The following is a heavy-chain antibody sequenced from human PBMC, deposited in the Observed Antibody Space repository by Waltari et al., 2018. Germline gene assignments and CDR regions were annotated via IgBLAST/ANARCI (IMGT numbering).Heavy chain of an antibody. CDR3: ATGEYNFAWGCSWDV. V-gene: IGHV1-69*05. Sequence: QVQLVQSGAEVKKTGSSVKVSCRASGGTRRAYSIAGVRQAPGQGLEWVGGLITILRGVDLAQKFQGRLSLTTDESTNTAYMELSSLTNEDTGVYYCATGEYNFAWGCSWDVWGKGTTVTISS. CDR1: GGTRRAYS. J-gene: IGHJ6*04. CDR2: LITILRGV. D-gene: IGHD3-16*01.